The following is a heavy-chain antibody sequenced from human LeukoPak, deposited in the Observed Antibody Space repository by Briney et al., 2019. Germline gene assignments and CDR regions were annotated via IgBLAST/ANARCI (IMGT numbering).Heavy chain of an antibody. CDR1: GFTFSRYD. J-gene: IGHJ4*02. CDR2: IGTIGDT. CDR3: VAVAPNWLPGGGY. V-gene: IGHV3-13*01. D-gene: IGHD1-1*01. Sequence: GGSLRLSCAASGFTFSRYDMHWVRQGTGKGLEWVAGIGTIGDTYYPGSVKGRFTISRENAENSLYLQMNSLRAGDTAVYYCVAVAPNWLPGGGYWGQGTLVTVSS.